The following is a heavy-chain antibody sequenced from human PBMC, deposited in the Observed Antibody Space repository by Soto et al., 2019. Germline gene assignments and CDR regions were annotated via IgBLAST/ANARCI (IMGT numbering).Heavy chain of an antibody. CDR1: GYTFTSYY. V-gene: IGHV1-46*01. Sequence: GASVKVSCKASGYTFTSYYMHCVRQAPGQGLEWMGIINPSGGSTSYAQKFQGRVTMTRDTSTSTVYMELSSLRSEDTAVYYCARQLGYCSGGSCYSLDYWGQGTLVTVSS. J-gene: IGHJ4*02. D-gene: IGHD2-15*01. CDR3: ARQLGYCSGGSCYSLDY. CDR2: INPSGGST.